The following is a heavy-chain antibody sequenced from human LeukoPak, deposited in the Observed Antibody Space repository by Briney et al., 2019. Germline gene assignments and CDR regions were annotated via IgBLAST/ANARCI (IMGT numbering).Heavy chain of an antibody. CDR2: ISSSGSSI. V-gene: IGHV3-48*02. Sequence: GGSLRLSCAASGFTFSSYSMNWVRQAPGKGLEWVSYISSSGSSIYYADSVKGRFTISRDNSKNSLYLQMNSLRDEDTAVYYCARDGSDCSGGSCYSPYFDYWGQGTLVTVSS. D-gene: IGHD2-15*01. CDR3: ARDGSDCSGGSCYSPYFDY. J-gene: IGHJ4*02. CDR1: GFTFSSYS.